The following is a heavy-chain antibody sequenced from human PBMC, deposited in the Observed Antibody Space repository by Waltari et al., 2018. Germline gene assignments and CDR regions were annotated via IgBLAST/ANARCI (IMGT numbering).Heavy chain of an antibody. J-gene: IGHJ4*02. CDR2: SSANNGNR. V-gene: IGHV1-18*01. CDR3: ARDRGSIADDY. Sequence: QVQLVQSGAEVKKPGASVKVSCKASGYTFTSYGISWVRQAPGQGLEWMGWSSANNGNRNHARNHQGRVTMTTDTSTSTAYMELRSLRSDDTAVYYCARDRGSIADDYWGQGTLVTVSS. D-gene: IGHD2-15*01. CDR1: GYTFTSYG.